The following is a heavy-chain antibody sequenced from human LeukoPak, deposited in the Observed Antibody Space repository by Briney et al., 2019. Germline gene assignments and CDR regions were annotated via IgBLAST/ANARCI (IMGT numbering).Heavy chain of an antibody. CDR2: ISYDGSNK. J-gene: IGHJ4*02. CDR3: AFGSGWTFDY. CDR1: GFTFSSYA. Sequence: PGGSLRLSCAASGFTFSSYAMHWVRQAPGKGLEWVAVISYDGSNKYYADSVKGRFTISRDNSKNTLYLQMNSLRAEDTAVYYCAFGSGWTFDYWGQGTLVTVSS. V-gene: IGHV3-30-3*01. D-gene: IGHD6-19*01.